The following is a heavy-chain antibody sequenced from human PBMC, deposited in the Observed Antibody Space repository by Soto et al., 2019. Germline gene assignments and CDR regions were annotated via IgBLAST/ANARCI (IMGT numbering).Heavy chain of an antibody. D-gene: IGHD2-21*02. CDR3: ARGGHIVVVTAIHWFDP. CDR1: GYTFTGYY. V-gene: IGHV1-2*04. J-gene: IGHJ5*02. CDR2: INPNSGGT. Sequence: QVQLVQSGAEVKKPGASVKVSCKASGYTFTGYYMHWVRQAPGQGLEWMGWINPNSGGTNYAQKFRGWVTMTRDTSISTAYMELSRLRSDDTAVYYCARGGHIVVVTAIHWFDPWGQGTLVTVSS.